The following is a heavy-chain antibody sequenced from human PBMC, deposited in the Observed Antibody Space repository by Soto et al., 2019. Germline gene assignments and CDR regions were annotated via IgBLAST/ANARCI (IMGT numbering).Heavy chain of an antibody. V-gene: IGHV3-74*01. Sequence: GESLKISCAASGFTFSNYWMHWVRQAPGKGLVWVSRINSDGSSTGYADSVKGRFTISRDNAKNTLYLQMNSLRAEDTAVYYCVNFDWSHHIWGQGTMVTVSS. CDR2: INSDGSST. CDR1: GFTFSNYW. CDR3: VNFDWSHHI. D-gene: IGHD3-9*01. J-gene: IGHJ3*02.